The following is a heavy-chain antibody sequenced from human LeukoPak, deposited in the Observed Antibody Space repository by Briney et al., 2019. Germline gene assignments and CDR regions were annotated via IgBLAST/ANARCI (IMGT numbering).Heavy chain of an antibody. CDR2: ISGSGGST. CDR1: GFTISSYA. CDR3: AKRCIWFGELLSNWFDP. Sequence: GGTLCLSCAASGFTISSYAMSWVRQGPGKGLEWVSAISGSGGSTYYADSVKGPFTTSTDTTNTTLYLQMFSLRAEDTAVYYCAKRCIWFGELLSNWFDPWGQGTLVTVSS. V-gene: IGHV3-23*01. D-gene: IGHD3-10*01. J-gene: IGHJ5*02.